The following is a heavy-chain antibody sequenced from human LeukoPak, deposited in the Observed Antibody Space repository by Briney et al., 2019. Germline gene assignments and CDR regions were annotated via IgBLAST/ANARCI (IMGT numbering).Heavy chain of an antibody. CDR2: IYHSGST. V-gene: IGHV4-30-2*01. CDR1: GGSISSGGYS. D-gene: IGHD5-24*01. J-gene: IGHJ4*02. Sequence: PSETLSLTCAVSGGSISSGGYSWSWIRQPPGKGLEWIGYIYHSGSTYYNPSLKSRVTISVDRSKNQFSLKLSSVTAADTAVYYCARARARDGYNRYYFDYWGQGTLVTVSS. CDR3: ARARARDGYNRYYFDY.